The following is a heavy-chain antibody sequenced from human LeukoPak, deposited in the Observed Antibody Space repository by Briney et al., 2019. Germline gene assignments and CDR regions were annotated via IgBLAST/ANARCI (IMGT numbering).Heavy chain of an antibody. CDR1: GFTFSSYS. CDR3: ARGYSSGRSAFDI. D-gene: IGHD6-19*01. Sequence: AGGSLRLSCAASGFTFSSYSMNWVRQAPGKGLEWVSSISSSSSYIYYADSVKGRFTSSRDNAKNSLYLQMNSLRAEDTAVYYCARGYSSGRSAFDIWGQGTMVTVSS. V-gene: IGHV3-21*01. CDR2: ISSSSSYI. J-gene: IGHJ3*02.